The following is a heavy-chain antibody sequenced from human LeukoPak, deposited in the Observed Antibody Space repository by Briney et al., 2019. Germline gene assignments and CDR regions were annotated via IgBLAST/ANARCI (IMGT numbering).Heavy chain of an antibody. V-gene: IGHV3-33*01. D-gene: IGHD5-18*01. CDR2: IWYDGSNK. CDR3: ARDRNSDTAMVH. Sequence: PGGSLRLSCVASGFTFSSYGMHWVRQAPGKGLEWVAVIWYDGSNKYYADSVKGRFTISRDNSKNTLYLQMNSLRAEDTAVYYCARDRNSDTAMVHWGQGTLVTVSS. CDR1: GFTFSSYG. J-gene: IGHJ4*02.